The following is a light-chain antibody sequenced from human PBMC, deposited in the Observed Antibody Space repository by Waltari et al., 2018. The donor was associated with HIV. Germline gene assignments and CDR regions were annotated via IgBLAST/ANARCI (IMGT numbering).Light chain of an antibody. CDR2: DVS. V-gene: IGLV2-11*01. Sequence: QSSRSQPRPVSGPSGRPCPISCSASSIDGGCYNCVSWYQQHPGKAPKLIIYDVSKRPSGVPDRFSGSKSGNTASLTISGLQAEDEADYYCCSYAGSYRGVFGGGTKLTVL. J-gene: IGLJ2*01. CDR3: CSYAGSYRGV. CDR1: SIDGGCYNC.